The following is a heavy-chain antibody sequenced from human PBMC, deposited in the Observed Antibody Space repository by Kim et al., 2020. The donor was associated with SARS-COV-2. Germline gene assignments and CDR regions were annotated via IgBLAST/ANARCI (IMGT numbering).Heavy chain of an antibody. J-gene: IGHJ6*02. D-gene: IGHD3-10*01. V-gene: IGHV3-9*01. Sequence: GGSLRLSCAASGFTFDDYAMHWVRQAPGKGLEWVSGISWNSGSIGYADSVKGRFTISRDNAKNSLYLQMNSLRAEDTALYYCAKDRSGSGSYFGPYYYYGTLFWGQGTTLTVSS. CDR2: ISWNSGSI. CDR3: AKDRSGSGSYFGPYYYYGTLF. CDR1: GFTFDDYA.